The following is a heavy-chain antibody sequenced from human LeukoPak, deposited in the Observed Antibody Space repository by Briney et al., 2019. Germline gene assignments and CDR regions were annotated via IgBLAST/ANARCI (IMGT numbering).Heavy chain of an antibody. CDR2: INHSGST. V-gene: IGHV4-34*01. J-gene: IGHJ3*02. CDR3: ARGLAVTIHDAFDI. Sequence: PSETLSLTCAVYGGSFSGYYWSWIRQPPGKGLEWIGEINHSGSTNYNPSLKSRVTISVDTSKNQFPLKLSSVTAADTAVYYCARGLAVTIHDAFDIWGQGTMVTVSS. D-gene: IGHD4-17*01. CDR1: GGSFSGYY.